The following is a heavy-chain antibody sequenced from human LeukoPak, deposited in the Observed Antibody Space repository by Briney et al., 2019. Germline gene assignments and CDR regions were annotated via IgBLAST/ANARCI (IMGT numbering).Heavy chain of an antibody. CDR1: GFTFSSYA. CDR3: ARDRNYYDSSGEFDY. D-gene: IGHD3-22*01. V-gene: IGHV3-30-3*01. Sequence: PGRSLRLSCAASGFTFSSYAMHWGRQAPGKGLEWVAVISYDGSNKYYADSVKGRFTISRDNSKNTLYLQMNSLRAEDTAVYYCARDRNYYDSSGEFDYWGQGTLVTVSS. CDR2: ISYDGSNK. J-gene: IGHJ4*02.